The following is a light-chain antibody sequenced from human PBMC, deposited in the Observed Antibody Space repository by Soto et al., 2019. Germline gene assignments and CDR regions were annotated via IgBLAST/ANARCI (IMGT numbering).Light chain of an antibody. CDR2: AAS. CDR3: QQLKPSPYA. V-gene: IGKV1-9*01. CDR1: QGISSD. J-gene: IGKJ2*01. Sequence: IQLTQSPSSLSASGGDRVTITCRASQGISSDLAWYQQKPGKAPKLLLYAASTLESGVPARFSGSGSGTDFTLTVCRLQPEDFATYSCQQLKPSPYAFRQGTKLEI.